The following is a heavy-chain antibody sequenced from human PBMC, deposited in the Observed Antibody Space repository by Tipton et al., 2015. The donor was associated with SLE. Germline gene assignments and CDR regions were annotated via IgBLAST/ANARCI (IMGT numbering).Heavy chain of an antibody. Sequence: TLSLTCVVSDYSISSTYYLGWIRQPPGKGLEWIGNIYHTGTTYYIPSLKSRVTISIDTSKNNFSLKMTAVTAADTAVYYCARLSTDYADRSGYGYFDHWGQGTLVTVSS. V-gene: IGHV4-38-2*01. CDR1: DYSISSTYY. CDR3: ARLSTDYADRSGYGYFDH. CDR2: IYHTGTT. D-gene: IGHD3-22*01. J-gene: IGHJ4*02.